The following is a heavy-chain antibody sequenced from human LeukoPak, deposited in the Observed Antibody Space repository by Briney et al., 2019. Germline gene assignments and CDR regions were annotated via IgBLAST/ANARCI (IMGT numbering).Heavy chain of an antibody. CDR2: ISIISSDI. J-gene: IGHJ4*02. CDR3: ARVPRGNYPLPSYFDY. D-gene: IGHD4-23*01. V-gene: IGHV3-21*01. CDR1: GFTFSSYV. Sequence: GWSVTLSCAASGFTFSSYVMHRVRQAPGKGVDGVSSISIISSDIYYADSVKGRFTISRDNAKNSLSLQMNCLRADDTAVYYCARVPRGNYPLPSYFDYWGQGTLVTVSS.